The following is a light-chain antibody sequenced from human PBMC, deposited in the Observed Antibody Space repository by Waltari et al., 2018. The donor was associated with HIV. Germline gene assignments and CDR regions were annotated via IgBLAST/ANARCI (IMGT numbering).Light chain of an antibody. V-gene: IGKV1-5*03. CDR1: QNVGAF. J-gene: IGKJ1*01. Sequence: DIRLTQSPSTLSASAGDRVAITCRAGQNVGAFLAWYQQKPGKPPKLLIFQASILKGGVPSRFSGSVSGSDFTLTINGLQSDDFATYYCHQYASFSGTFGQGTKVELK. CDR3: HQYASFSGT. CDR2: QAS.